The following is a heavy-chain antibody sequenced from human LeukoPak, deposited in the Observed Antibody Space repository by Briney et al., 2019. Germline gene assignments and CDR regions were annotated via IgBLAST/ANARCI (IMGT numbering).Heavy chain of an antibody. Sequence: GGSLRLSCAASGFTFDDYAMHWVRQAPGKGLEWVSGISWNSGSIGYADSEKGRFTISRDNAKNSLYLQMNSLRAEDTALYYCAKAYNWNSKSYFDYWGQGTLVTVSS. J-gene: IGHJ4*02. CDR2: ISWNSGSI. D-gene: IGHD1-7*01. CDR1: GFTFDDYA. CDR3: AKAYNWNSKSYFDY. V-gene: IGHV3-9*01.